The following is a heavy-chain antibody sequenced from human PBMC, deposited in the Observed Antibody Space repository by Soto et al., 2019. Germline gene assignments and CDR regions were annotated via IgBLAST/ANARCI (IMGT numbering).Heavy chain of an antibody. Sequence: LSLTCSVYGGSFSGYYWSWIRQPPGKGLEWIGEINHSGSTNYNPSLKSRVTISVGTSKNQFSLKLSSVTAADTAVYYCARGRRRIKYFQHWGQGTLVTVSS. CDR2: INHSGST. V-gene: IGHV4-34*01. J-gene: IGHJ1*01. CDR3: ARGRRRIKYFQH. CDR1: GGSFSGYY.